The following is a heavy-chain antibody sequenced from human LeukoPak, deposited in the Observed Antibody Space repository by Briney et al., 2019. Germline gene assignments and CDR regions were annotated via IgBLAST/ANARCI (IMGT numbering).Heavy chain of an antibody. CDR3: ASEPLAEADYYFDY. CDR2: ITGSGTRT. CDR1: GFTFSTDS. V-gene: IGHV3-23*01. D-gene: IGHD6-19*01. Sequence: GGSLRLSCEASGFTFSTDSMNLVRQAPGKGLEWVSTITGSGTRTYYTGSVTGRFTISRDHSKNTLYLQMNSLRAEDTALYCCASEPLAEADYYFDYWGQGTLVTVSS. J-gene: IGHJ4*02.